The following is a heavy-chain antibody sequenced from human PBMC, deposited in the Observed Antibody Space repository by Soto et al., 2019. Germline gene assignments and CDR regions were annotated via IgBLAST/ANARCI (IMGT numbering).Heavy chain of an antibody. CDR2: INAGNGNT. Sequence: QVQLVQSGAEVKKPGASVKVSCKASGYTFTSYAMHWVRQAPGQRLEWMGWINAGNGNTKYSQKFQGRVTITRDTSASTAYMELSSLRSEDTAVYYCARETTGTTCGVGAFDIWGQGTMVTVSS. V-gene: IGHV1-3*01. CDR3: ARETTGTTCGVGAFDI. CDR1: GYTFTSYA. D-gene: IGHD1-7*01. J-gene: IGHJ3*02.